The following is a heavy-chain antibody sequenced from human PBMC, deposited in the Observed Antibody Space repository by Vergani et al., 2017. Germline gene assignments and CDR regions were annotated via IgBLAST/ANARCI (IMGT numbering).Heavy chain of an antibody. CDR3: ARDSDSSSWYLWRYYMDV. D-gene: IGHD6-13*01. J-gene: IGHJ6*03. CDR2: ISSSGRTI. V-gene: IGHV3-11*01. CDR1: GFTFSDYY. Sequence: QVQLVESGGGLVKPGGSLRLSCAASGFTFSDYYMSWIRQAPGKGLEWVSYISSSGRTIYYADSVKGRFTISRDNAKNSLYLQMNSLRAEDTAVYYCARDSDSSSWYLWRYYMDVWGKGTMVTVSS.